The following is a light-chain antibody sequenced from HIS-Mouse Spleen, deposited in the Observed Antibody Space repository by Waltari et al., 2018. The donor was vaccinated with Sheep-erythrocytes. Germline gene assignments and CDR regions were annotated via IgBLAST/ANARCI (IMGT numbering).Light chain of an antibody. CDR3: QSYDSSNHGV. J-gene: IGLJ3*02. CDR1: SGSIPSNY. Sequence: NFMLTQPHSVSESPGKTVTISCTRSSGSIPSNYVQWYQPRPGSAPTTVIYEDNQRPSGVPDRFSGSIDSSSNSASLTISGLKTEDEADYYCQSYDSSNHGVFGGGTKLTVL. V-gene: IGLV6-57*04. CDR2: EDN.